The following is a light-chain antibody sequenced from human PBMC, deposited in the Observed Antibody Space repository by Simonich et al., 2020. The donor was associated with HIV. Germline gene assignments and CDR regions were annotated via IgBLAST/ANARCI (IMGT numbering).Light chain of an antibody. V-gene: IGKV3-15*01. CDR3: QQYNNWWT. CDR2: GAS. Sequence: EIVLTQSPGTLSLSPGETATPSCRASQSVSSSDLAWYQKKPGQAPRLLIYGASTRATGIPARFGGSGSGTEFTLTISSMQSEDFAVYYCQQYNNWWTFGQGTKVEIK. J-gene: IGKJ1*01. CDR1: QSVSSSD.